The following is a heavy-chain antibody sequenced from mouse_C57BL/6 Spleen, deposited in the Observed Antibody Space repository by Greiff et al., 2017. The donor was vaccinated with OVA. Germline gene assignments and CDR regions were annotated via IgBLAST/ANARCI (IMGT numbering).Heavy chain of an antibody. CDR1: GYAFSSSW. J-gene: IGHJ4*01. CDR3: ARFLYYGSSPYAMDY. CDR2: IYPGDGDT. Sequence: QVQLQQSGPELVKPGASVKISCKASGYAFSSSWMNWVKQRPGKGLEWIGRIYPGDGDTNYNGKFKGKATLTADKSSSTAYMQLSSLTSEDSAVYFCARFLYYGSSPYAMDYWGQGTSVTVSS. V-gene: IGHV1-82*01. D-gene: IGHD1-1*01.